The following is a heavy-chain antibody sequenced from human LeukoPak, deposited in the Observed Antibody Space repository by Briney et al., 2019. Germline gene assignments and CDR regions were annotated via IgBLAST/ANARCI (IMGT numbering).Heavy chain of an antibody. D-gene: IGHD2-2*01. CDR3: AKSHSSSLRAPFDS. CDR1: GYTFKNYG. J-gene: IGHJ5*01. Sequence: ASVKVSCKTSGYTFKNYGIIWVRQAPGQGLEWMGWISAYNGNTNYALNLQGRVALTTDTSTTTAYMELKSLRSDDTAMYYCAKSHSSSLRAPFDSWGQGTPLTVSS. CDR2: ISAYNGNT. V-gene: IGHV1-18*01.